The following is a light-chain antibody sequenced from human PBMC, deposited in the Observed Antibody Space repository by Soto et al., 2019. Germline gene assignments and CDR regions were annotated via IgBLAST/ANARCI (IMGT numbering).Light chain of an antibody. J-gene: IGLJ1*01. CDR2: YHSDSNK. CDR3: SSYTSSSTDV. Sequence: QSVLTQPSSHSASSGASVRLTCMLSSGFSVGDFWIRWYQQKPGNPPRYLLYYHSDSNKGQGSGVPSRFSGSKSGNTASLTISGLQAEDEADYYCSSYTSSSTDVFGTGTKVTVL. V-gene: IGLV5-52*01. CDR1: SGFSVGDFW.